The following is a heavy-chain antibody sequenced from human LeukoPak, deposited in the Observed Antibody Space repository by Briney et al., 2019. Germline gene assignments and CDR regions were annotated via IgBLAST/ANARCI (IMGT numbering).Heavy chain of an antibody. Sequence: SETLSLTCTVSGGSISSYYWSWIRQPPGKGLEWIGYIYYSGSTNYNPSLKSRVTISVDTSKSQFSLKLSSVTAADTAVYYCARVAGDDFWSGYSFDYWGQGTLVTVSS. V-gene: IGHV4-59*08. J-gene: IGHJ4*02. D-gene: IGHD3-3*01. CDR2: IYYSGST. CDR3: ARVAGDDFWSGYSFDY. CDR1: GGSISSYY.